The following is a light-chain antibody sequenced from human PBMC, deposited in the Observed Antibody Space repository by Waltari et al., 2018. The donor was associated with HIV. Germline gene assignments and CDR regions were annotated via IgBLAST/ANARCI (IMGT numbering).Light chain of an antibody. Sequence: AIPLTQSPSSLSASGGDRVTITCRASQGISSALAWYQQKPGKAPKLLIYDASSLESGVPSRFSGSGSGTDFTLTISSLQPEDFATYYCQQFNSYPFTFGPGTKVDIK. CDR1: QGISSA. CDR3: QQFNSYPFT. CDR2: DAS. J-gene: IGKJ3*01. V-gene: IGKV1-13*02.